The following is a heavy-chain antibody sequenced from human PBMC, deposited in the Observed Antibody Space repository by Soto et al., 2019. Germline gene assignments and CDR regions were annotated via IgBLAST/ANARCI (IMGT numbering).Heavy chain of an antibody. Sequence: SETLSLTCAVYGGSFSGYYWSWIRQPPGKGLEWIGEINHSGSTNYNPSLKSRVTISVDTSKNQFSLKLSSVTAADTAVYYCARGLEYGSGGSCYSSNWLDPWGQGTLVTVSS. D-gene: IGHD2-15*01. J-gene: IGHJ5*02. CDR2: INHSGST. CDR3: ARGLEYGSGGSCYSSNWLDP. CDR1: GGSFSGYY. V-gene: IGHV4-34*01.